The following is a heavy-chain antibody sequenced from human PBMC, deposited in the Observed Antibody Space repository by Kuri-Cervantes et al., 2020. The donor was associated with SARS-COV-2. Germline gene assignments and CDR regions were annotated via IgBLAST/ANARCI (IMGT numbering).Heavy chain of an antibody. J-gene: IGHJ4*02. V-gene: IGHV1-69*06. CDR1: GGTFSSYA. CDR3: ARGGSSYSSSWFDYYFDF. D-gene: IGHD6-13*01. Sequence: SSVKVSCKASGGTFSSYAISWVRQAPGQGLEWMGRIIPIFGTENYAQKFQGRVTITADKSTSTAYMELSSLRSEDTAVYYCARGGSSYSSSWFDYYFDFWGQGTLVTVSS. CDR2: IIPIFGTE.